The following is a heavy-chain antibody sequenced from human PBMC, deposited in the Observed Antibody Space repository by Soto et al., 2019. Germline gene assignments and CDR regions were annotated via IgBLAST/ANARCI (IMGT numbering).Heavy chain of an antibody. CDR3: ARDLARQKDL. Sequence: GASVKVSSKASGYTFTSYGISWVRQAPGQGLEWMGWIDACGAGTTYTQKLQGRVTMTRDTSTSTVYLELASLTSDDTAMYYCARDLARQKDLWGQGTLVTVSS. CDR2: IDACGAGT. J-gene: IGHJ5*02. V-gene: IGHV1-18*01. CDR1: GYTFTSYG.